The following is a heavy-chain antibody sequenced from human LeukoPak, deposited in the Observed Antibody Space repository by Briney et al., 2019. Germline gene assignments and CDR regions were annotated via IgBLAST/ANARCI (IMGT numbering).Heavy chain of an antibody. CDR1: GFTFSSYS. CDR2: ISSSSYI. V-gene: IGHV3-21*06. CDR3: ARVGYCSGGRCYGVDY. Sequence: TPGGSLRLSCAASGFTFSSYSMNWVRQAPGKGLEWVSSISSSSYIYYADSVKGRFTISRDNAKNSLYLQMNSLRAEDTAVYYCARVGYCSGGRCYGVDYWGQGTLVTVSS. J-gene: IGHJ4*02. D-gene: IGHD2-15*01.